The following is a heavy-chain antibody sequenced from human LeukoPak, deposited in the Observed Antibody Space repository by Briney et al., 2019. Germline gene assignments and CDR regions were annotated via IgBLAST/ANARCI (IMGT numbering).Heavy chain of an antibody. CDR1: GGSISCYF. J-gene: IGHJ4*02. D-gene: IGHD1-26*01. V-gene: IGHV4-4*07. Sequence: SETLSLTCTVSGGSISCYFWSWIRQPAGKGLEWIGRISTSGSANSNPSLKSRVTMSVDTSKNQLSLKLTSVTAADTAVYYCARDRGELYDYWGQGTLVTVSS. CDR3: ARDRGELYDY. CDR2: ISTSGSA.